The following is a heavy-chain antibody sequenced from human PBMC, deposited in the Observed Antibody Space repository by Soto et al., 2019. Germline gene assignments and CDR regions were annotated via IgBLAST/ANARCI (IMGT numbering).Heavy chain of an antibody. D-gene: IGHD3-10*01. V-gene: IGHV3-30-3*01. CDR2: ISYDGSNK. J-gene: IGHJ5*02. CDR1: GFTFSSYA. CDR3: ARDPLSGYYYGSGSYYNGTLGWFDP. Sequence: GGSLRLSCAASGFTFSSYAMHWVRQAPGKGLEWVAVISYDGSNKYYADSVKGRFTISRDNSKNTLYLQMNSLRAEDTAVYYCARDPLSGYYYGSGSYYNGTLGWFDPWGQGTLVTVSS.